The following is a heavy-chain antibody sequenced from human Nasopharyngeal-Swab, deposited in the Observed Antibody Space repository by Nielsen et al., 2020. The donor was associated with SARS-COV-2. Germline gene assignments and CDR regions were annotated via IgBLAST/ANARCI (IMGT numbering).Heavy chain of an antibody. D-gene: IGHD2-2*01. CDR2: INWNGGST. CDR3: ARDGGYCSSTSCYGGFGY. CDR1: GFTFDDYG. J-gene: IGHJ4*02. Sequence: GESLKISCAASGFTFDDYGMSWVRQAPGKGLEWVSGINWNGGSTGYADSVKGRFTISRDNAKNSLYLQMNSLRAEDTALYYCARDGGYCSSTSCYGGFGYWGQGTLVTVSS. V-gene: IGHV3-20*04.